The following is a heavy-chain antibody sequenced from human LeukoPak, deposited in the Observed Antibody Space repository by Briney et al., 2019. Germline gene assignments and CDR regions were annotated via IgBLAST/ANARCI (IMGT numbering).Heavy chain of an antibody. Sequence: PSETLSLTCAVYGGSFSGYCWSWIRQPPGKGLEWIGEINHSGSTNYNPSLKSRVTISVDTSKNQFSLRLSSVTAADTAVYYCARGQGALGYWGQGTLVTVSS. CDR1: GGSFSGYC. CDR2: INHSGST. CDR3: ARGQGALGY. J-gene: IGHJ4*02. V-gene: IGHV4-34*01. D-gene: IGHD3-16*01.